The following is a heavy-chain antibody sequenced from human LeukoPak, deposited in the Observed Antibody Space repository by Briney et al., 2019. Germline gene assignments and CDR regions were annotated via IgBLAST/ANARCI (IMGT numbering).Heavy chain of an antibody. CDR1: GFSLSTSGVG. D-gene: IGHD6-13*01. CDR3: AHRQVAAGNNWFDP. CDR2: IYWDDDK. J-gene: IGHJ5*02. Sequence: SGPTLVKPTQTLTLTCTFSGFSLSTSGVGVGWIRQPPGKALEWLALIYWDDDKRYSPSLKSRLTITKDTSKDQVVLTMTNMDPVDTATYYCAHRQVAAGNNWFDPWGQGTLVTVSS. V-gene: IGHV2-5*02.